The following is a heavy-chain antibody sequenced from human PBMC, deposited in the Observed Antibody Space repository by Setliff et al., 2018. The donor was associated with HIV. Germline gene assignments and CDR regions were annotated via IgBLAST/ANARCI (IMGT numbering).Heavy chain of an antibody. J-gene: IGHJ4*02. V-gene: IGHV4-59*08. CDR2: IYYSGGT. CDR1: GGSISAYY. CDR3: ARKNRGGDYFDY. Sequence: SETLSLTCTVSGGSISAYYWSWIRQPPGKGLEWIGYIYYSGGTTYNPSLKSRVTISVDTSKNQFSLKLSSVTAADTAVYYCARKNRGGDYFDYWGQGSLVTVSS. D-gene: IGHD3-16*01.